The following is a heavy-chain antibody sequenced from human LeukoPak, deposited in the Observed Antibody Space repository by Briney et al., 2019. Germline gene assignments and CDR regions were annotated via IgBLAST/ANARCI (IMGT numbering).Heavy chain of an antibody. J-gene: IGHJ6*02. CDR1: GFTFDDYA. Sequence: HPGRSLRLSCAASGFTFDDYAMHWVRQAPGKGLEWVSGISWNSGSVGYADSVKGRFTISRDNAKNSLYLQMNSLRAEDTAVYYCARDQYRWQWNEGKYGMDVWGQGTTVTVSS. CDR2: ISWNSGSV. V-gene: IGHV3-9*01. CDR3: ARDQYRWQWNEGKYGMDV. D-gene: IGHD6-19*01.